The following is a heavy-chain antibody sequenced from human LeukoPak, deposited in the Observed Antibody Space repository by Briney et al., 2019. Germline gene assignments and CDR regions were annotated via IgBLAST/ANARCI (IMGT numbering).Heavy chain of an antibody. V-gene: IGHV1-69*13. CDR1: GGTSSSYA. J-gene: IGHJ3*02. CDR2: IIPIFGTA. D-gene: IGHD3-22*01. CDR3: ARENYYDSSGYYSDAFDI. Sequence: ASVKVSCKASGGTSSSYAISWVRQAPGQGLEWMGGIIPIFGTANYAQKFQGRVTITADESTSTAYMELSSLRSEDTAVYYCARENYYDSSGYYSDAFDIWGQGTMVTVSS.